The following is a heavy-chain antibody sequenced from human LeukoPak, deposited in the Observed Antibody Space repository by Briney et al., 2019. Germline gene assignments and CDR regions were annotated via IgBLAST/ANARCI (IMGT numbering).Heavy chain of an antibody. CDR3: TTGVTGTTIDY. CDR2: IKSKTDGGTT. J-gene: IGHJ4*02. D-gene: IGHD1-7*01. V-gene: IGHV3-15*01. CDR1: GFTFSNAW. Sequence: GGSLRLSCAASGFTFSNAWMSWVRQAPGKGLEWVGRIKSKTDGGTTDYAAPVKGRFTISRDDSKSTLYLQMNSLKTEDTAVYYCTTGVTGTTIDYWGQGTLVTVSS.